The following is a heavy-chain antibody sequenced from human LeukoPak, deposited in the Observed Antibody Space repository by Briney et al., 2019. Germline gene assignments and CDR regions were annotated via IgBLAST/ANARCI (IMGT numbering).Heavy chain of an antibody. CDR2: IIPIFGTA. Sequence: SVKVSCKASGGTFSSYAISWVRQAPGQGLEWMGGIIPIFGTANYAQKFQGRVTITTDESTSTAYMELSSLRSEDTAVYYCARDKLLDIHTPYSSGCSNWFDPWGQGTLVTVSS. CDR3: ARDKLLDIHTPYSSGCSNWFDP. V-gene: IGHV1-69*05. CDR1: GGTFSSYA. J-gene: IGHJ5*02. D-gene: IGHD6-19*01.